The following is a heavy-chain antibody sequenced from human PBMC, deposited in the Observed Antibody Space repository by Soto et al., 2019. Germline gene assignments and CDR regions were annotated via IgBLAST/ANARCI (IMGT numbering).Heavy chain of an antibody. Sequence: PSETLSLTCAVSGGSISSSNWWSWVRQPPGKGLEWTGEIYHSGSTNYNPSLKSRVTISVDKSKNQFSLKLSSVTAADTAVYYFARDRKGSSSSGKDYYYGMDVWGQGTTVTVS. CDR3: ARDRKGSSSSGKDYYYGMDV. D-gene: IGHD6-6*01. CDR2: IYHSGST. V-gene: IGHV4-4*02. CDR1: GGSISSSNW. J-gene: IGHJ6*02.